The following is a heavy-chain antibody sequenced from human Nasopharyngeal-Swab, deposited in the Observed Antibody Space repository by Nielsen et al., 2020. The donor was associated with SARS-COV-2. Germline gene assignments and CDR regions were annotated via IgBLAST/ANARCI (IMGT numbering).Heavy chain of an antibody. Sequence: GSLRLSCVASGFTYKYGMNWVRQAPGKGLEWVSVIWYDGSKKFYAESVKGRFSISRDDSKNTVYLQMSSLRVEDTAVYYCVSAGSIEYWGPGTLVTVSA. CDR2: IWYDGSKK. J-gene: IGHJ4*02. CDR3: VSAGSIEY. V-gene: IGHV3-33*03. D-gene: IGHD3-10*01. CDR1: GFTYKYG.